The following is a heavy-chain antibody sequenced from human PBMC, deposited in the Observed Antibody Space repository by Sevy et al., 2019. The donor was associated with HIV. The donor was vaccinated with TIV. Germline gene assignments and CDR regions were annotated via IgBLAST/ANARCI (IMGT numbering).Heavy chain of an antibody. CDR2: ISGSSNYI. CDR1: AFTFSSYN. V-gene: IGHV3-21*06. Sequence: GGSLRLSCAASAFTFSSYNMNWVRQAPGKGLEWVSCISGSSNYIYYAESLKGRFIISRDNAKNTLYLQMNSLRADDTAVCYCARGPPDGSYDYFDYWGQGTLVTVSS. CDR3: ARGPPDGSYDYFDY. J-gene: IGHJ4*02. D-gene: IGHD1-26*01.